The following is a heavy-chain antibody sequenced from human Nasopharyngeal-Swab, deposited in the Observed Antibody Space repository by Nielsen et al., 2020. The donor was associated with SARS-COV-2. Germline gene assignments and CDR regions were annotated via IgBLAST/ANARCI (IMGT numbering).Heavy chain of an antibody. CDR1: GGSLSTMSSY. Sequence: SETLSLTCTVSGGSLSTMSSYWGWIRQPPVKGLEYIGSIYYRGSTNYNPSLRSRVTISVDTSKNQFSLKLSSVTAADTAVYYCARREGAIFGVVTYFDYWGQGTLVTVSS. D-gene: IGHD3-3*01. CDR3: ARREGAIFGVVTYFDY. V-gene: IGHV4-39*01. J-gene: IGHJ4*02. CDR2: IYYRGST.